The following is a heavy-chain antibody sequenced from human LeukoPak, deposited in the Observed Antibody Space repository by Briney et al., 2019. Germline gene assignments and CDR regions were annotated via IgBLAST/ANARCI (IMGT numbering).Heavy chain of an antibody. J-gene: IGHJ3*02. CDR3: ARVVESYYRRSAFDI. CDR1: GYTFTSYG. V-gene: IGHV1-18*01. D-gene: IGHD3-10*01. Sequence: ASVKVSCKPSGYTFTSYGISWVRQAPGQGLEWMGWISAYNGNTNYAQKLQGRVTMTTDTSTSTAYMELRSLRSDDTAVYYCARVVESYYRRSAFDIWGQGTMVTVSS. CDR2: ISAYNGNT.